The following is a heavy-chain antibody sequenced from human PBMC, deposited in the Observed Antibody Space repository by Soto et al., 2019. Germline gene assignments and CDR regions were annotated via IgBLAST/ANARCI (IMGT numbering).Heavy chain of an antibody. CDR3: ARVGRYGSHYYYYGMDV. V-gene: IGHV4-31*03. D-gene: IGHD1-26*01. CDR2: IYYSGST. J-gene: IGHJ6*02. Sequence: QVQLQESGPGLVKPSQTLSLTCTVSGGSISSGGYYWSWIRQHPGKGLEWIGYIYYSGSTYYNPSLKSRVTISVDTSKNQFSLKLSSVTAADTAVYYCARVGRYGSHYYYYGMDVWGQGTTVTVSS. CDR1: GGSISSGGYY.